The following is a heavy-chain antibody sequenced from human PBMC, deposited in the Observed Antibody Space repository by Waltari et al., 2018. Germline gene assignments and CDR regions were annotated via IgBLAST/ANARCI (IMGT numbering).Heavy chain of an antibody. V-gene: IGHV3-48*01. CDR2: FRRRSRTI. CDR1: GFTFSSYS. D-gene: IGHD6-19*01. CDR3: ARDLDSSGWYVYYGMDV. J-gene: IGHJ6*02. Sequence: EVQLVESGGGLVQPGGSLRLSCAASGFTFSSYSMNWVRQAPGKGREWVSYFRRRSRTINYANSVKGQFTISRDNAKNSLYLQMNSLRAEDTAVYYCARDLDSSGWYVYYGMDVWGQGTTVTVSS.